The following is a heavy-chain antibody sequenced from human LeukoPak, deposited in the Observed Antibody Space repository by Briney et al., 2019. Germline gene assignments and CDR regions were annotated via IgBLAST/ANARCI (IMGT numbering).Heavy chain of an antibody. Sequence: GGSLRLSCAASGFTFSSYGMHWVRQAPGKGLEWVAVISYDGSNKYYADSVKGRFTISRDNSKNTLYLQMNSLRAEDTAVYYCAKRDSSSWYLLDYWGQGTLVTVSS. D-gene: IGHD6-13*01. CDR3: AKRDSSSWYLLDY. V-gene: IGHV3-30*18. CDR2: ISYDGSNK. CDR1: GFTFSSYG. J-gene: IGHJ4*02.